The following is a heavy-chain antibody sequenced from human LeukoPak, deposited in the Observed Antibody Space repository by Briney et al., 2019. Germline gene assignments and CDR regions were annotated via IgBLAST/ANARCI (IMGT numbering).Heavy chain of an antibody. CDR1: GGSISSYY. CDR3: ARAVTGTEMGHYYYGMDV. D-gene: IGHD1-20*01. V-gene: IGHV4-59*01. CDR2: IYYSGST. Sequence: SETLSLTCTVSGGSISSYYWSWIRQPPGKGLEWIGYIYYSGSTNYNPPLKSRVTISVDTSKNQFSLKLSSVTAADTAVYYCARAVTGTEMGHYYYGMDVWGQGTTVTVSS. J-gene: IGHJ6*02.